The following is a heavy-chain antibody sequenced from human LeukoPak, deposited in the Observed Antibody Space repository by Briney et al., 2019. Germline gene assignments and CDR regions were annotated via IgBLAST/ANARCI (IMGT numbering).Heavy chain of an antibody. CDR1: GFTFSSYG. Sequence: PGGSLRLSCAASGFTFSSYGMHWVRQAPGKGLEWVAVISYDGSNKYYADSVKGRFTISRDNSKNTLYLQMNSLRAEDTAVYYCAKGSMATIFDYLDYWGQGTLVTVSS. CDR2: ISYDGSNK. V-gene: IGHV3-30*18. D-gene: IGHD3-3*01. J-gene: IGHJ4*02. CDR3: AKGSMATIFDYLDY.